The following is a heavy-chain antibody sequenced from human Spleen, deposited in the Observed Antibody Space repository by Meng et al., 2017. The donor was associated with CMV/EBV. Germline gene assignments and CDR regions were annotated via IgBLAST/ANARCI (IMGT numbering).Heavy chain of an antibody. CDR3: AKDLHCSSTSCYNGFDP. V-gene: IGHV3-74*01. CDR2: INGDGTST. D-gene: IGHD2-2*01. J-gene: IGHJ5*02. Sequence: GESLKISCKASGFPFRTYWMHWVRQVPGKGLVWVSRINGDGTSTSYADSVKGRFTISRDNAKNSLYLQMNSLRAEDTALYYCAKDLHCSSTSCYNGFDPWGQGTLVTVSS. CDR1: GFPFRTYW.